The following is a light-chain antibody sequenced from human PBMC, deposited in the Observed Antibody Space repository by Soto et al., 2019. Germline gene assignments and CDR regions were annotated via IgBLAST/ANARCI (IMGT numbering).Light chain of an antibody. CDR1: SSNIGAGHA. CDR3: QSYDTSLRGWL. V-gene: IGLV1-40*01. CDR2: GDT. J-gene: IGLJ3*02. Sequence: QSVLTQPPSVSGAPWQRVTISCTGTSSNIGAGHAVHWYRQFPGAAPKLLIYGDTHRPSGVPDRFSGSKSATSASLFITGLQAEDEADYYCQSYDTSLRGWLFGGGTKLTVL.